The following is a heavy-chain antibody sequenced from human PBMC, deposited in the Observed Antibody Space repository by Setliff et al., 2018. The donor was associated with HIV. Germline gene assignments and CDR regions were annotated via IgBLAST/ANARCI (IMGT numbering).Heavy chain of an antibody. Sequence: ASVKVSCKASGYTFTAYYIHWVRQAPGQGLEWMGWINPYSGGTNYAQNFQGWVTMTRDTSITTAYMELCRLTSDDTALYFCVREVRAAYQGHLWFGHSDPRPDTFDIWGQGRMVTVSS. CDR2: INPYSGGT. CDR1: GYTFTAYY. V-gene: IGHV1-2*04. J-gene: IGHJ3*02. CDR3: VREVRAAYQGHLWFGHSDPRPDTFDI. D-gene: IGHD3-10*01.